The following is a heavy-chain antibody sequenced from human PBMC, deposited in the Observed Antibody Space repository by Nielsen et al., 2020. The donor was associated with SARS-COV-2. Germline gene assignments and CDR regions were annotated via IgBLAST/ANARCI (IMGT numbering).Heavy chain of an antibody. D-gene: IGHD3-9*01. J-gene: IGHJ4*02. CDR3: ARVRAGYYDILTGYSYFDY. V-gene: IGHV4-31*02. Sequence: PGKGLEWIGYIYYSGSTYYNPSLESRVTISVDTSKNQFSLKLSSVTAADTAVYYCARVRAGYYDILTGYSYFDYWGQGTLVTVSS. CDR2: IYYSGST.